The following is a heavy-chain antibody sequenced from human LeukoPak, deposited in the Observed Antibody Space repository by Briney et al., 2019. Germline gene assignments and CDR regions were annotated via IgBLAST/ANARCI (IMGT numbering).Heavy chain of an antibody. Sequence: ASVKVSCKASGYTFTGYYMHWVRQAPGQGLEWMGCINPNSGGTNYAQKFQGRVTMTRDTSISTAYMELSRLRSDDTAVYYCARDTRLLWFGELSYGMDVWGQGTTVTVSS. V-gene: IGHV1-2*02. CDR1: GYTFTGYY. CDR3: ARDTRLLWFGELSYGMDV. D-gene: IGHD3-10*01. CDR2: INPNSGGT. J-gene: IGHJ6*02.